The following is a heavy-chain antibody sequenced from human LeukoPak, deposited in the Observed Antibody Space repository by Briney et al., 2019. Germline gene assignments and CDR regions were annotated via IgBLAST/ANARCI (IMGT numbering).Heavy chain of an antibody. Sequence: ASVKVSCKASGYTFTRYGINWVRQAPGRGLEWMGWISAYNGDTKYAQNLQGRVTMTTDTSTSTAYMELRSVRSDDTAVYYCASPHGGNPPDAFDIWGQGTMVTVSS. CDR2: ISAYNGDT. J-gene: IGHJ3*02. D-gene: IGHD4-23*01. V-gene: IGHV1-18*01. CDR3: ASPHGGNPPDAFDI. CDR1: GYTFTRYG.